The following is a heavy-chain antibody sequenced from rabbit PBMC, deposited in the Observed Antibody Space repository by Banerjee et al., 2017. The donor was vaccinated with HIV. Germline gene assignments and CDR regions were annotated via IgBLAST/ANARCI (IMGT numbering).Heavy chain of an antibody. Sequence: QEQLEESGGDLVKPEGSLTLTCTASGFDFSSNVMCWVRQAPGKGLEWIACIYTSSGSALYVSWAKGRFTISKTSSTTVTLQMTSLTAADTATYFCARDLAGVIGWNFGLWGQGTLVTVS. V-gene: IGHV1S45*01. CDR2: IYTSSGSA. CDR1: GFDFSSNV. D-gene: IGHD4-1*01. CDR3: ARDLAGVIGWNFGL. J-gene: IGHJ3*01.